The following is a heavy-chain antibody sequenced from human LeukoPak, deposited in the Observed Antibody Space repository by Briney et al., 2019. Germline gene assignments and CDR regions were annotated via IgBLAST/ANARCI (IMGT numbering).Heavy chain of an antibody. Sequence: GGSLRLSCAASGFTFSSYAMSWVRQAPGKGLEWVSAISGSGGSTYYADSVKGRFTISRDNSKNTLYLQMNSLRAEDTAVYYCAKVRFDWLSIERFDYWGQGTLVTVSS. V-gene: IGHV3-23*01. CDR2: ISGSGGST. J-gene: IGHJ4*02. CDR3: AKVRFDWLSIERFDY. D-gene: IGHD3-9*01. CDR1: GFTFSSYA.